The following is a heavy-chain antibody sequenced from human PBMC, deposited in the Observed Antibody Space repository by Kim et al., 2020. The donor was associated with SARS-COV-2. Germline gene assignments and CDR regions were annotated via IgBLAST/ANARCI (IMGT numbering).Heavy chain of an antibody. Sequence: SVNGHLTISRDKSENTLYLQMNSLRAEDTAVYYCARDGRWYTSYYYYMDVWGKGTTVTVSS. J-gene: IGHJ6*03. CDR3: ARDGRWYTSYYYYMDV. V-gene: IGHV3-30*01. D-gene: IGHD2-15*01.